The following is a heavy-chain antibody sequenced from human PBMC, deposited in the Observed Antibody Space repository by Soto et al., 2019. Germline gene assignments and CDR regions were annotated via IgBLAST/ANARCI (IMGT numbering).Heavy chain of an antibody. CDR1: GSTFSNYG. J-gene: IGHJ4*02. Sequence: VQLVESGGGVVQPGRSLRLSCAASGSTFSNYGMHWVRQAPGKGPEWVAVIWYDGSNKYYGASVKGRFSISRDNSKNTLYLDINSLRTADTAVYSCARDGGSHGPSYFDSWGQGSLVIGAS. CDR2: IWYDGSNK. CDR3: ARDGGSHGPSYFDS. D-gene: IGHD3-16*01. V-gene: IGHV3-33*01.